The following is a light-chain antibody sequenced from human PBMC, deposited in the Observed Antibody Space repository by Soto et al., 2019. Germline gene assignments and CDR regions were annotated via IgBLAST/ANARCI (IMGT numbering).Light chain of an antibody. V-gene: IGKV1-39*01. CDR1: QSISSY. J-gene: IGKJ3*01. CDR3: QQSYSTPLT. Sequence: DMQMTQSPSSLSASVGDRVTITCRASQSISSYLNWYQQKPGKAPKLLIYAASSLQSGVPSRFSGSGSGTDFTLTISSLQPEDFATYYCQQSYSTPLTFGPGT. CDR2: AAS.